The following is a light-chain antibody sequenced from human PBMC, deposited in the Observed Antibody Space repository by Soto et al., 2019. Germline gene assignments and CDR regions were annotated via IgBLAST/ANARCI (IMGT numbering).Light chain of an antibody. J-gene: IGKJ5*01. CDR1: QSVSSSY. CDR3: QQYGNSPIT. CDR2: GAS. V-gene: IGKV3-20*01. Sequence: IVLTQSPGTLSLSPGERATLSCRASQSVSSSYLAWYQQKPGQAPRLLIYGASSRATGIPDRFSGSGSGTEFTLTISRLEPEDFEVYYCQQYGNSPITFGQGTRLEIK.